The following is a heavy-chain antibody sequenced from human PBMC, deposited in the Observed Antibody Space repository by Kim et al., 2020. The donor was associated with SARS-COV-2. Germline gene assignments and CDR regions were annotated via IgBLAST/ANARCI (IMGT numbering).Heavy chain of an antibody. Sequence: GGSLRLSCAASGFTFSNTAMSWVRQAPGKGLEWVSLISTSGLTTYYADSVQGRFTISRDNSKNTLYLQMNSLRAEDTAVYYCANCRIKQPADYWGQGTLVTVSS. V-gene: IGHV3-23*01. CDR3: ANCRIKQPADY. J-gene: IGHJ4*02. CDR1: GFTFSNTA. D-gene: IGHD6-13*01. CDR2: ISTSGLTT.